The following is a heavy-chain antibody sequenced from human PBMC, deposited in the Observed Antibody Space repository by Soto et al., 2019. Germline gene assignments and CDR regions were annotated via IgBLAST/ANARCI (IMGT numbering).Heavy chain of an antibody. V-gene: IGHV3-11*01. J-gene: IGHJ4*02. CDR3: ARGRNDGDY. Sequence: PGGSLRLSCAASGFTLSDCYMSWTRQAPGKGLEWLSYISGSGVVIYYADSVKGRFTISRDNAKSSLYLQMNSLRVDDTAVYYCARGRNDGDYWGQGPLVTVSS. CDR1: GFTLSDCY. D-gene: IGHD1-1*01. CDR2: ISGSGVVI.